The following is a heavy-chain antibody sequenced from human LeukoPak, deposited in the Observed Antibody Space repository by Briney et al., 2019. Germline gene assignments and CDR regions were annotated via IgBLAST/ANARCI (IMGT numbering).Heavy chain of an antibody. CDR1: GGSMSSYY. Sequence: SDPLSLTCSVSGGSMSSYYWSWIRQPAGKGLEWIGCIYTSGSTNYNPSLKSRVTMSVDTSKNQFSLKLSSVTAADTAVYYCARDCSSTSWARGNWFDPWGQGTLVTVSS. J-gene: IGHJ5*02. V-gene: IGHV4-4*07. CDR3: ARDCSSTSWARGNWFDP. CDR2: IYTSGST. D-gene: IGHD2-2*01.